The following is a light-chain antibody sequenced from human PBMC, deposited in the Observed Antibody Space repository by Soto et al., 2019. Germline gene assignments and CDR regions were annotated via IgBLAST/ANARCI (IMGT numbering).Light chain of an antibody. CDR2: AAS. J-gene: IGKJ1*01. Sequence: DIQMTQSPSSLSASVGDRVTITCRASQSISSYLNWYQQKPGKAPKLLIYAASSLQSGVPSRFSGSGSGTEFTLTISSLQPEDFATYYCQQSYSTSSWTFGQGTKVEIK. V-gene: IGKV1-39*01. CDR3: QQSYSTSSWT. CDR1: QSISSY.